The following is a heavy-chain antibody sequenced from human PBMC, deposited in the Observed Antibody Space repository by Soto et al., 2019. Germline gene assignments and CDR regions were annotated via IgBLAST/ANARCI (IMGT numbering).Heavy chain of an antibody. CDR1: GGSISSGDYY. CDR3: ARSGYSYGYELPPTFDY. CDR2: IYYSGST. V-gene: IGHV4-30-4*01. D-gene: IGHD5-18*01. J-gene: IGHJ4*02. Sequence: TLSLTCTVSGGSISSGDYYWSWIRHPPGKGLEWIGYIYYSGSTYYNPSLKSRVTISVDTSKNQFSLKLSSVTAADTAVYYCARSGYSYGYELPPTFDYWGKGTLVTVYS.